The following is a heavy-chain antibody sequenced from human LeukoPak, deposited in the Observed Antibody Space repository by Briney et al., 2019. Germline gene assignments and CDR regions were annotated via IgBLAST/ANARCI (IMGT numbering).Heavy chain of an antibody. D-gene: IGHD1-26*01. Sequence: PSETLSLTCALYGGSFSAYYSSWIRQPPRKGLEWIGEVNHSGSPTYNPSVKSRVTISVDTSKNQFSLRLTSVTAADTAVYFCARGSPYSGSHDWGQGTLVTVSS. J-gene: IGHJ4*02. CDR2: VNHSGSP. V-gene: IGHV4-34*01. CDR3: ARGSPYSGSHD. CDR1: GGSFSAYY.